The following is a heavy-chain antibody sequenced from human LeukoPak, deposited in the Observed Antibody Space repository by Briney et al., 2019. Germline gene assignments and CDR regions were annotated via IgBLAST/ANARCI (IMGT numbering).Heavy chain of an antibody. J-gene: IGHJ5*02. CDR3: ARDLHSSSAWFDP. Sequence: SVKVSCKASGGTFSSYAISWVRQAPGQGLEWMGRIIPILGIANYAQKFQGRVTITADKSTSTAYMELSSPRSEDTAVYYCARDLHSSSAWFDPWGQGTLVTVSS. CDR2: IIPILGIA. D-gene: IGHD6-6*01. V-gene: IGHV1-69*04. CDR1: GGTFSSYA.